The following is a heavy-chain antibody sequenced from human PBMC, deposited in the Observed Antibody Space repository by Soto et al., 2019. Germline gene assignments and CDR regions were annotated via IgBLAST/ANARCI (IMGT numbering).Heavy chain of an antibody. J-gene: IGHJ5*02. CDR1: GGTFSSYA. Sequence: SVKVSFKASGGTFSSYAISWLRQAPGQGLEWMGGIIPIFGIANYAQKFQGRVTITADESTSTAYMELSSLRSEDTAVYYCARRDNWNSNWFDPWGQGTLVTVSS. D-gene: IGHD1-7*01. V-gene: IGHV1-69*13. CDR2: IIPIFGIA. CDR3: ARRDNWNSNWFDP.